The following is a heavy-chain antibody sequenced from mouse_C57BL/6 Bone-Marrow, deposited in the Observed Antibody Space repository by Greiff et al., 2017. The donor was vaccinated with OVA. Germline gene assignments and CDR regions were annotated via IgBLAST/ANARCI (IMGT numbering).Heavy chain of an antibody. D-gene: IGHD1-1*01. CDR1: GYTFTSYW. CDR3: AREDGCSYGFAY. Sequence: QVQLQQPGAELVMPGASVKLSCKASGYTFTSYWMHWVKQRPGQGLEWIGEIDPSDSYTNYNQKFKGKSTLTVDKSSSTAYMQLSSLTSEDSAVYYCAREDGCSYGFAYWGQGTLVTVSA. V-gene: IGHV1-69*01. J-gene: IGHJ3*01. CDR2: IDPSDSYT.